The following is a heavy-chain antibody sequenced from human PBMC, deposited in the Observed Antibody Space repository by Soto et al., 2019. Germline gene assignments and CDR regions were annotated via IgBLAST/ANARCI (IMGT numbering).Heavy chain of an antibody. CDR1: GFTFSSYG. J-gene: IGHJ6*02. Sequence: GGSLRLSCAASGFTFSSYGMHWVRQAPGKGLEWVAVIWYDGSNKYYADSVKGRFTISRDNSKNTLYLQMNSLRAEDTAVYYCARESYYYDSSGYSSYYYYGMDVWGQGTTVTVSS. CDR3: ARESYYYDSSGYSSYYYYGMDV. V-gene: IGHV3-33*01. CDR2: IWYDGSNK. D-gene: IGHD3-22*01.